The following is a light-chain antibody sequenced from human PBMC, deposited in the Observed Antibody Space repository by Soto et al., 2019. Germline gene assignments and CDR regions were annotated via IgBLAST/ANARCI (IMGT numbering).Light chain of an antibody. J-gene: IGLJ2*01. V-gene: IGLV2-14*01. CDR1: SSDVGGYNY. CDR3: SSYTSSATLV. Sequence: QSALTQPASVSGSPGQSITISCTGTSSDVGGYNYVSWYQQHPGKAPKLMIYEVSNRPSGVSNRFSASKSGNTASLTISGLHAEDEADYYCSSYTSSATLVFGGGTKLTVL. CDR2: EVS.